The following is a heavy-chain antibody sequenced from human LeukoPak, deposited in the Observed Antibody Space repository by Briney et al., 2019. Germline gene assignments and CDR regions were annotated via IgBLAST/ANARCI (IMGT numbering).Heavy chain of an antibody. CDR2: ISVDSGET. CDR3: ARDPRYTTPWKGAFDH. Sequence: WASMKVSCKTSGYTFFNYGISWVRQAPGQGLEWLGWISVDSGETHYAQKLQGRVTVTTDTSTTTAYMELRSLRSDDTAVYYCARDPRYTTPWKGAFDHWGQGTLVTVSS. V-gene: IGHV1-18*01. D-gene: IGHD1-1*01. CDR1: GYTFFNYG. J-gene: IGHJ4*02.